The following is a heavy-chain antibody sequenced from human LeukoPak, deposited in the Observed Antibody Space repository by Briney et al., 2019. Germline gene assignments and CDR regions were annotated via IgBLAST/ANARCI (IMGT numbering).Heavy chain of an antibody. CDR3: ARELSMVRGVEDY. V-gene: IGHV3-30-3*01. D-gene: IGHD3-10*01. CDR1: GFTFDDYA. CDR2: ISYDGSNK. Sequence: PGGSLRLSCAASGFTFDDYAMHWVRQAPGKGLEWVAVISYDGSNKYYADSVKGRFTISRDNSKNTLYLQMNSLRAEDTAAYYCARELSMVRGVEDYWGQGTLVTVSS. J-gene: IGHJ4*02.